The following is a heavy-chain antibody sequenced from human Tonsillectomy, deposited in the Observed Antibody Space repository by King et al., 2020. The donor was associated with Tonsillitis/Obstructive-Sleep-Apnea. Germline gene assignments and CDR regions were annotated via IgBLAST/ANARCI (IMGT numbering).Heavy chain of an antibody. CDR3: ARVWNFHVPYDFWSGYYSGALDY. V-gene: IGHV1-8*01. D-gene: IGHD3-3*01. J-gene: IGHJ4*02. Sequence: VQLVESGAEVKKPGASVKVSCTASGYTFTSYDINWVRQATGQGLEWMGWMNPNSGNTGYAQKFQGRVTMTRNTSISTAYMELSSLRSEDTAVYYCARVWNFHVPYDFWSGYYSGALDYWGQGTLVTVSS. CDR2: MNPNSGNT. CDR1: GYTFTSYD.